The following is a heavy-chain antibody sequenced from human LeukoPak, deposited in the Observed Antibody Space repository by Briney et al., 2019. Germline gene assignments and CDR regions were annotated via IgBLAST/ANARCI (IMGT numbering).Heavy chain of an antibody. V-gene: IGHV4-39*07. D-gene: IGHD3-10*01. CDR3: ARAYGSGSYRDAFDI. Sequence: PETPSLTCTVSGGSISSSRYYWGWIRQPPGNGLEWNGIIYSSGSTYYNPPLKSRVTISVDTTKNQFSLKLSSVTAADTAVYYCARAYGSGSYRDAFDIWGQGTMVTVSS. CDR1: GGSISSSRYY. CDR2: IYSSGST. J-gene: IGHJ3*02.